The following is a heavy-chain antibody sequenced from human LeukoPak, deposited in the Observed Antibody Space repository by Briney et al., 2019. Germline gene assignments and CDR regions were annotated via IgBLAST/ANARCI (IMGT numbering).Heavy chain of an antibody. V-gene: IGHV3-30*02. Sequence: SGGSLRLSCAASEFTFSSYDIHWVRQAPGKGLEWVAFIRYDGSNKYYADSVRGRFTISRDNSKNTLYLHMNSLRAEDTAVYYCAKAAPHYYDSSGYYPLDYWGQGTLVTVSS. D-gene: IGHD3-22*01. CDR2: IRYDGSNK. CDR1: EFTFSSYD. CDR3: AKAAPHYYDSSGYYPLDY. J-gene: IGHJ4*02.